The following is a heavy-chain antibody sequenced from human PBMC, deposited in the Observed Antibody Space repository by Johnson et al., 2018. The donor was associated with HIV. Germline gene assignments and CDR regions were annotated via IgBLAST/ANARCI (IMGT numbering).Heavy chain of an antibody. CDR1: GFTFSSYA. D-gene: IGHD1-26*01. J-gene: IGHJ3*02. Sequence: QVQLVESGGGVVQPGRSLRLSCAASGFTFSSYAMHWVRQAPGKGLEWVAVISYEGSNKYYADSVKGRFTISRDNSKNKLYLQMNSLRAEDTAVYYCAKDLRGVVGATGDAFDIWGQGTMVTVSS. V-gene: IGHV3-30*04. CDR2: ISYEGSNK. CDR3: AKDLRGVVGATGDAFDI.